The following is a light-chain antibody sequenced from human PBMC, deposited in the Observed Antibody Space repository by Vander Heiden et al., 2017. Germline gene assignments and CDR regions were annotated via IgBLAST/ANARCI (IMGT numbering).Light chain of an antibody. Sequence: EIVMTQSPATLSVSPGERATLSCSASQSVSSNLAWYQQKPGQAPRHLIYGASTRATGIPARFSGSGSGTEFTLTISSLQSEDFAVYYCQQYNNWPPAYTFGQGTKLEIK. J-gene: IGKJ2*01. CDR1: QSVSSN. CDR2: GAS. V-gene: IGKV3-15*01. CDR3: QQYNNWPPAYT.